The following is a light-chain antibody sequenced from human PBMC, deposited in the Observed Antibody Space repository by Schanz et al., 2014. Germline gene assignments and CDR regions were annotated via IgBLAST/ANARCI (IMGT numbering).Light chain of an antibody. V-gene: IGKV1-5*01. Sequence: DIQMTQSPSTLSASVGDRVTITCRASQSVYRGLAWYQQKPGDAPKLLIYDASNSASGVPSRFSGSGSGTEFTLIISNLQPDDFATYYCQQYNSYSMTFGQGTKVEIK. CDR2: DAS. CDR3: QQYNSYSMT. CDR1: QSVYRG. J-gene: IGKJ1*01.